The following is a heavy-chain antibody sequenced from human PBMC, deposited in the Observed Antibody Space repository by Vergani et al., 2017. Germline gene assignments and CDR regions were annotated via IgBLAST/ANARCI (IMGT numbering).Heavy chain of an antibody. CDR1: GGSISSYY. CDR2: IYYSGST. D-gene: IGHD6-13*01. Sequence: QVQLQESGPGLVKPSETLSLTCTVSGGSISSYYWSWIRQPPGKGLEWIGYIYYSGSTNYNHSLKSRVTISVDTSKNQFSLKLSSVTAADTAVYYCARVGIAAAYYCFDYWGQGTLVTVSS. CDR3: ARVGIAAAYYCFDY. J-gene: IGHJ4*02. V-gene: IGHV4-59*01.